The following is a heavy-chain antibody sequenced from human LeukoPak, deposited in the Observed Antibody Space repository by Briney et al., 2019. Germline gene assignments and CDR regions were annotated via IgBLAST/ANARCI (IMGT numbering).Heavy chain of an antibody. CDR3: ARASPSLIVVVVAASSLMFDP. D-gene: IGHD2-15*01. V-gene: IGHV1-18*01. Sequence: GASVKVSCKASGYSFVLYGISWVRQAPGQGPEWMGWISTYNGNTKYAQKFQGRVTMTTDTSTSTAYMELRSLRSDDTAVYYCARASPSLIVVVVAASSLMFDPWGQGTLVTVSS. CDR1: GYSFVLYG. CDR2: ISTYNGNT. J-gene: IGHJ5*02.